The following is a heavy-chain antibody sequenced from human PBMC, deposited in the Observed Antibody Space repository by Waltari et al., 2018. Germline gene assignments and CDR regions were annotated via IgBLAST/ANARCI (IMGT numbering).Heavy chain of an antibody. Sequence: EVLLLESGGGLAQHGGSLRLSCAASGFNFISYAMSWVRQAPGKGLEWVSGISDSGVITKYADSVKGRFTVSRDNSKNTVFLQLNSLRAEDTAIYYCARHLYSIDYLELGNWGQGTLVTVSS. D-gene: IGHD3-22*01. CDR1: GFNFISYA. V-gene: IGHV3-23*01. CDR3: ARHLYSIDYLELGN. J-gene: IGHJ4*02. CDR2: ISDSGVIT.